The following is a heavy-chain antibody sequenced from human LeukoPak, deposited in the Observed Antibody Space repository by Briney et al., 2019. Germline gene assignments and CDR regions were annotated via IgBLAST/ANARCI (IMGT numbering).Heavy chain of an antibody. J-gene: IGHJ5*02. CDR3: ARENSSGWYLWFDP. CDR2: VYYTGST. V-gene: IGHV4-59*12. D-gene: IGHD6-19*01. Sequence: SETLSLTCTVSGGSISSYYWSWVRQPPGKGLEWIGFVYYTGSTNYSPSLKSRVTMSVDTSKNQFSLKLSSVTAADTAVYYCARENSSGWYLWFDPWGQGTLVTVSS. CDR1: GGSISSYY.